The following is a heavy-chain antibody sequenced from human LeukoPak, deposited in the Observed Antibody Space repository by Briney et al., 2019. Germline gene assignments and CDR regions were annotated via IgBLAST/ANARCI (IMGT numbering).Heavy chain of an antibody. Sequence: PSETLSLTCTVSGGSISSSGYYWGWIRQPPGKGLEWIGSISSGGSTHYIPSLKSRVTISVDTPKNQFSLKLSSVTAADTAVYYCAGHHPRNTVDFWGQGTLVTVSS. CDR3: AGHHPRNTVDF. CDR2: ISSGGST. CDR1: GGSISSSGYY. V-gene: IGHV4-39*01. J-gene: IGHJ4*02. D-gene: IGHD2/OR15-2a*01.